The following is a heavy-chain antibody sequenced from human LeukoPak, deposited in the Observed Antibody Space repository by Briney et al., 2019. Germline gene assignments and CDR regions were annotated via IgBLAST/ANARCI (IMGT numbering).Heavy chain of an antibody. V-gene: IGHV3-66*01. J-gene: IGHJ5*02. Sequence: PGGPLRLCCAASEFTVSSNYMSWVRQAPGKGLQWVSVIYSGGSTYYADSVKGRFTISRDNSKNTLYLQMNSLRAEDTAVYYCARVRGYYYDSSGGWFDPWGQGTLVTVSS. CDR1: EFTVSSNY. D-gene: IGHD3-22*01. CDR2: IYSGGST. CDR3: ARVRGYYYDSSGGWFDP.